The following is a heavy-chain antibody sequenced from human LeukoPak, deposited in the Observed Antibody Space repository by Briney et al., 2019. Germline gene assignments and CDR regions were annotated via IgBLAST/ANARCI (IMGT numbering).Heavy chain of an antibody. V-gene: IGHV3-9*01. CDR2: ISWNSGSI. CDR1: GFTFDDYA. CDR3: AKDDSSGWSSFDY. Sequence: GRSLRLSCAASGFTFDDYAMPWVRQAPGKGLEWVSAISWNSGSIGYADSVKGRFTISRDNAKNSLYLQMNSLRAEDTALYYCAKDDSSGWSSFDYWGQGTLVTVSS. J-gene: IGHJ4*02. D-gene: IGHD6-19*01.